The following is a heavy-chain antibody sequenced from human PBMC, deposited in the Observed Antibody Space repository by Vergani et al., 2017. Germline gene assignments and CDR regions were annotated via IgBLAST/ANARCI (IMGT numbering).Heavy chain of an antibody. D-gene: IGHD1-26*01. CDR3: ARGWESR. J-gene: IGHJ4*02. CDR2: IRPYTGHT. Sequence: QVPLVQSGAALKKPGASVSVSCKGSSHTFQTYGISWVRQAPGKGLEWMAWIRPYTGHTIYAQKFQDRVTMTADTSTNTAYMELRSLRSDDTAVYYCARGWESRWGQGTLVTVSS. V-gene: IGHV1-18*01. CDR1: SHTFQTYG.